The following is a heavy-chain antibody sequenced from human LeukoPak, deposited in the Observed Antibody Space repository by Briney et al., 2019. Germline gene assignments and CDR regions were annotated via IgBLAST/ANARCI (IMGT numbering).Heavy chain of an antibody. CDR3: ARDGQASGTWFDF. CDR2: VLRGATT. Sequence: GGSLRLSCGVSGFAVSSNYMAWVRQTPGKGLEWVSVVLRGATTYYADSVKGRFTISTDNSKNMLYLQMKSLRADDSAVYYCARDGQASGTWFDFWGQGTPVTVSS. CDR1: GFAVSSNY. D-gene: IGHD6-25*01. V-gene: IGHV3-66*01. J-gene: IGHJ4*02.